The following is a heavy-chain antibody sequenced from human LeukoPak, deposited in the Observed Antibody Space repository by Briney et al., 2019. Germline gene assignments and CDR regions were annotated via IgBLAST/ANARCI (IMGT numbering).Heavy chain of an antibody. D-gene: IGHD2-15*01. CDR3: ARGGYCSGGSCLYYYYYGMDV. V-gene: IGHV1-18*01. J-gene: IGHJ6*02. CDR2: ISAYNGNT. CDR1: GYTFTSYG. Sequence: ASVKVSCKASGYTFTSYGISWVRQAPGQGLEWMGWISAYNGNTNYAQKLQGRVTMTTDTPTSTAYMELRSLRSDDTAVYYCARGGYCSGGSCLYYYYYGMDVWGQGTTVTVSS.